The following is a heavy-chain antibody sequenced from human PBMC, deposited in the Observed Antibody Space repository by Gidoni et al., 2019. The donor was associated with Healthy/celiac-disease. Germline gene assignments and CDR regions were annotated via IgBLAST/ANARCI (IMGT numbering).Heavy chain of an antibody. CDR1: GFTFSSYW. CDR2: IKQDGSEK. Sequence: EVQLVESGGGLVQPGGSLRLSCAASGFTFSSYWMSWVRQAPGKGLEWVANIKQDGSEKYYVDSVKGRFTISRDNAKNSLYLQMNSLRAEDTAVYYCARRRGTTVTPYFDYWGQGTLVTVSS. V-gene: IGHV3-7*03. D-gene: IGHD4-17*01. J-gene: IGHJ4*02. CDR3: ARRRGTTVTPYFDY.